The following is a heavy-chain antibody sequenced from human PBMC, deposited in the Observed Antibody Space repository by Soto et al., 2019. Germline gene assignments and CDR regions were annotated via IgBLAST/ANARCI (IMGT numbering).Heavy chain of an antibody. D-gene: IGHD2-15*01. J-gene: IGHJ3*01. V-gene: IGHV4-34*02. CDR3: VRGYCSSDSCYPPDAFDF. CDR1: GGAFSGYY. Sequence: QVHLQQWGAGLLKPSETLSLTCAVYGGAFSGYYWSWIRQPPGKGLEWIGEINHSENTNYNPSIKSRVAISVYTSKNQFSLKLRSVTAADTAVYYCVRGYCSSDSCYPPDAFDFWGQGTTVTVSS. CDR2: INHSENT.